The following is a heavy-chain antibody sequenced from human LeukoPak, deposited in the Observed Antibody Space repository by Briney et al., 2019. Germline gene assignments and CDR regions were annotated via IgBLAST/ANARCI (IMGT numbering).Heavy chain of an antibody. V-gene: IGHV3-23*01. D-gene: IGHD3-22*01. Sequence: GGSLRFSCAASGFTFSSYAMSWVRQAPGKGLEWVSAISGSGGSTYYADSVKGRFTISRDNSKNTLYLQMNSLRAEDTAVYYCAKDEGYDSSGYYGDYWGQGTLVTVSS. CDR1: GFTFSSYA. CDR2: ISGSGGST. CDR3: AKDEGYDSSGYYGDY. J-gene: IGHJ4*02.